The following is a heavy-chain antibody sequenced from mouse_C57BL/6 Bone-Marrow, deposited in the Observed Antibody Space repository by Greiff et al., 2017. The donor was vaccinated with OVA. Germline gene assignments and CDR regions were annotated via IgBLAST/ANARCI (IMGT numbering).Heavy chain of an antibody. J-gene: IGHJ1*03. V-gene: IGHV5-17*01. CDR2: ISSGSSTI. CDR1: GFTFSDYG. CDR3: ARIGVARYFDV. Sequence: EVQLQESGGGLVKPGGSLKLSCAASGFTFSDYGMHWVRQAPEKGLEWVAYISSGSSTIYYADTVKGRFTISRDNAKNTLFLQMTSLRSEDTAMYYCARIGVARYFDVWGTGTTVTVSS. D-gene: IGHD1-3*01.